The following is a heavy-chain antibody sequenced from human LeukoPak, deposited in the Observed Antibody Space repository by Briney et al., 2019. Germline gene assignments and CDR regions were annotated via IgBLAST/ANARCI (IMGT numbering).Heavy chain of an antibody. CDR1: GFMCSSYG. D-gene: IGHD1-7*01. CDR2: ISFDGNNL. J-gene: IGHJ5*02. V-gene: IGHV3-30*02. CDR3: AKNAGNYCDP. Sequence: GGSLRLSCAASGFMCSSYGMHWVRKAPGKGLEWVAFISFDGNNLLYADPVRGRFTISRDNSKNTLILQMNNLRPEDTAMYYCAKNAGNYCDPWGQGTLVTVSS.